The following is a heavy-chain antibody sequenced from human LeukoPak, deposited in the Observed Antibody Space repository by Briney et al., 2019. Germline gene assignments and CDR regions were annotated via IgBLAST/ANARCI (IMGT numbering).Heavy chain of an antibody. V-gene: IGHV4-38-2*01. D-gene: IGHD3-3*01. Sequence: PSETLSLTCAVSGYSIGSGYYWGWIRQPPGKGLEWIGSIYHSGSTYYNPSLKSRVTISVDTSKNQFSLKLSSVTAADTAVYYCARLYSYYDFWSGYFNWFDPWGQGTLVTVSS. CDR3: ARLYSYYDFWSGYFNWFDP. J-gene: IGHJ5*02. CDR1: GYSIGSGYY. CDR2: IYHSGST.